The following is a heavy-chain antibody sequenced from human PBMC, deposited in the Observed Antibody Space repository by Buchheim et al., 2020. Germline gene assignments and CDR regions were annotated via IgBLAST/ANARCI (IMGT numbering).Heavy chain of an antibody. CDR3: ARDAVRWELPGLGY. Sequence: QVQLVQSGAEVKKPGSSVKVSCKASGGTFSSYTISWVRQAPGQGLEWMGRIIPILGIANYAQKFQGRLTITADKSTTTAYMEMSSLRSEDTAVYYCARDAVRWELPGLGYWGQGTL. V-gene: IGHV1-69*08. CDR2: IIPILGIA. CDR1: GGTFSSYT. D-gene: IGHD1-26*01. J-gene: IGHJ4*02.